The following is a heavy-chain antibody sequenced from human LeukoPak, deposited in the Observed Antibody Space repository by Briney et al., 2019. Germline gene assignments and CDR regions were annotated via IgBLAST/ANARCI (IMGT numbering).Heavy chain of an antibody. J-gene: IGHJ4*02. CDR2: INHRGNT. D-gene: IGHD3-22*01. V-gene: IGHV4-34*01. CDR1: GGSFSDYY. CDR3: AGSSYIGLDI. Sequence: SETLSLTCAVYGGSFSDYYWSWIRQPPGKGLEWIGEINHRGNTNLNPSLKSRVTISVDTSKNQFSLRLMSVTAADTAVYYCAGSSYIGLDIWGQGILVTVSS.